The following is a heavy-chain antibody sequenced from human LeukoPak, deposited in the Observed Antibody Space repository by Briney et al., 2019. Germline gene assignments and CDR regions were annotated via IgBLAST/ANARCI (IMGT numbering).Heavy chain of an antibody. J-gene: IGHJ6*03. CDR3: AISTVTSVYYYYYYMDV. CDR2: IIPIFGTA. V-gene: IGHV1-69*05. D-gene: IGHD4-17*01. CDR1: GGTFSSYA. Sequence: SVKVSCKASGGTFSSYAISWVRQAPGQGLEWMGGIIPIFGTANYAQKFQGRVTITTDESTSTAYMELSSLRSEDTAVYYCAISTVTSVYYYYYYMDVWGKGTTVTVSS.